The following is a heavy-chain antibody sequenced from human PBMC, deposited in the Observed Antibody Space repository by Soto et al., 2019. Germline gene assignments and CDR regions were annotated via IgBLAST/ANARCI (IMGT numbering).Heavy chain of an antibody. V-gene: IGHV4-59*01. J-gene: IGHJ6*02. D-gene: IGHD3-10*01. CDR1: GGSISSYY. Sequence: SETLSLTCTVSGGSISSYYWSWIRQPPGKGLEWIGYIYYTGSTNYNPSLKSRVTMSVDTSKNQFSLKLNSVTAADTAVYYCARDRKSGVMDVWGQGTTVTVSS. CDR2: IYYTGST. CDR3: ARDRKSGVMDV.